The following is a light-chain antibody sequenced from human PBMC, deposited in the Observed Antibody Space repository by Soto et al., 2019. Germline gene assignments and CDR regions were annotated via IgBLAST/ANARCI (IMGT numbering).Light chain of an antibody. CDR1: QSVTNSD. V-gene: IGKV3-20*01. CDR2: GAS. Sequence: IVLTQSPGTLSLSPGERATLSCRASQSVTNSDLAWYQQKPGQAPRLLIYGASSRATGVPDRFSGSGSGTDFTLTINRLEPEDFAVYICQQYGRSPETFGPGTKVDIK. J-gene: IGKJ3*01. CDR3: QQYGRSPET.